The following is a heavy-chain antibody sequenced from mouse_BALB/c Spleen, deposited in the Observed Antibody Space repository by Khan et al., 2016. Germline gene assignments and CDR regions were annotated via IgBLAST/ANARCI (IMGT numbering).Heavy chain of an antibody. CDR2: IWAGGST. CDR3: ARDGQDYVAWFDS. J-gene: IGHJ3*01. D-gene: IGHD2-4*01. CDR1: GFSLTTSG. Sequence: QVQLKESGPGLVAPSQSLSITCTVSGFSLTTSGVHWIRQPPGKGLDWLGVIWAGGSTDYNSALMIRLTITKDNSQNQASLKMNSLPTDDTALYCCARDGQDYVAWFDSWGQGTSVTVSA. V-gene: IGHV2-9*02.